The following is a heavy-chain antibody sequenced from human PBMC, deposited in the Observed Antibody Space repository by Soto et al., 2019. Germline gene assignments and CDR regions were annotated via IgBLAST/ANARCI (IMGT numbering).Heavy chain of an antibody. D-gene: IGHD3-22*01. Sequence: PGGSLRLSCEASGFTFRTYSMNWVRQAPGKGREWISYISSSSSTIYYADSVKGRFTISRDNAKNSLYLQINSLRDEDTAVYYCARNTVGYYDSSGPGAFDIWGQGTMATVS. CDR2: ISSSSSTI. CDR1: GFTFRTYS. CDR3: ARNTVGYYDSSGPGAFDI. J-gene: IGHJ3*02. V-gene: IGHV3-48*02.